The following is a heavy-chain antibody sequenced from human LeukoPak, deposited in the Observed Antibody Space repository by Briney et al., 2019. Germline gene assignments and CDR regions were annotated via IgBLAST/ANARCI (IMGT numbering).Heavy chain of an antibody. J-gene: IGHJ4*02. V-gene: IGHV4-39*07. CDR1: GGSISSSSYY. Sequence: SETLPLTCTVSGGSISSSSYYWGWIRQPPGKGLEWIGSIYYSGSTFYNPSLKSRVTISVDTSKNQFSLKLSSVTAADTAVYYCARVGGSGSYRYYFDYWGQGTLVTVSS. CDR2: IYYSGST. D-gene: IGHD1-26*01. CDR3: ARVGGSGSYRYYFDY.